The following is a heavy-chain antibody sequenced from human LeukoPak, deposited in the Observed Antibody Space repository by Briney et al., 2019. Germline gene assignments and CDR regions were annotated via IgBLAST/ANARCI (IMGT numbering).Heavy chain of an antibody. V-gene: IGHV1-18*04. CDR2: ISAYNGNT. Sequence: GASVKVSCKASGYTFTSYYMHWVRQAPGQGLEWMGWISAYNGNTNYAQKLQGRVTMTTDTSTSTAYMELRSLRSDDTAVYYCARVIGGYSYGDYFDYWGQGALVTVSS. D-gene: IGHD5-18*01. CDR3: ARVIGGYSYGDYFDY. CDR1: GYTFTSYY. J-gene: IGHJ4*02.